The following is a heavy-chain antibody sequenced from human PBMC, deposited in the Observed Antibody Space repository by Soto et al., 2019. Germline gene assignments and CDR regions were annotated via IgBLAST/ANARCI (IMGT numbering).Heavy chain of an antibody. CDR1: GGSISSSSYY. V-gene: IGHV4-39*01. Sequence: QLQLQESGPGLVKPSETLSLTCTVSGGSISSSSYYWGWIRQPPGKGLEWIGSIYYSGSTYYNPSLKSRVTISVDTSKNQFSLKLSSVTAADTAVYYCASLGDIAARLLGAFDIWGQGTMVTVSS. J-gene: IGHJ3*02. CDR2: IYYSGST. CDR3: ASLGDIAARLLGAFDI. D-gene: IGHD6-6*01.